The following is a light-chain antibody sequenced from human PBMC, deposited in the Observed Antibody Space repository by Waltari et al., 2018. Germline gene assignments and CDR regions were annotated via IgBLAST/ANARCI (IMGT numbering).Light chain of an antibody. CDR1: SSNIGNYL. CDR3: ATWDNSLTAVV. V-gene: IGLV1-51*01. Sequence: QSVLTQPPSVSAPPGQKVTISCSGSSSNIGNYLVSWYHQLPGATPKLLIYDNYKRPSGIPDRFSESKSGTSATLDITGLQIGDEADYYCATWDNSLTAVVFGGGTKLTVL. CDR2: DNY. J-gene: IGLJ2*01.